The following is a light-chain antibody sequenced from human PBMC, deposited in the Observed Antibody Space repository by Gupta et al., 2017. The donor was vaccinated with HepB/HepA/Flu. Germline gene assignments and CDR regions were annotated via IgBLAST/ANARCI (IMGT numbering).Light chain of an antibody. CDR2: ENN. Sequence: QSVLTQPPSQSAAPGQKVTIPCSGSSSNIGNNFVSWYQQLPGTAPKLLMFENNKRPSEIPDRFAGSKSGTSEKLAITGLQTGDGAEYDGGTWDDSLNIDGLGTGTKVTV. CDR3: GTWDDSLNIDG. CDR1: SSNIGNNF. J-gene: IGLJ1*01. V-gene: IGLV1-51*02.